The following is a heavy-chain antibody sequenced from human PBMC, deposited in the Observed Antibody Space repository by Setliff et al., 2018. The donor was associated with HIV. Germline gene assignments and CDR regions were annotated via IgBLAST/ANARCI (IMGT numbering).Heavy chain of an antibody. V-gene: IGHV4-34*01. CDR1: SGSFSGYY. J-gene: IGHJ6*03. CDR3: ARHYDSSGPNYRYYYMDV. CDR2: INHGRST. Sequence: SETLSLTCAVYSGSFSGYYWSWIRQSPGKGLEWIGEINHGRSTKYNPSFKSRLAMSVDTSKQQFSLKLNSVTAADTAVYYCARHYDSSGPNYRYYYMDVWGKGTTVTVSS. D-gene: IGHD3-22*01.